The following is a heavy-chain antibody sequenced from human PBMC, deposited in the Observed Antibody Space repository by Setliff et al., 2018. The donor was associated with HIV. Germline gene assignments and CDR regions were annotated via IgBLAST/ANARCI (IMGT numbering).Heavy chain of an antibody. CDR2: IWYDGSNK. CDR3: AKEAIYVGYVDY. V-gene: IGHV3-33*06. CDR1: GFAFSNYG. Sequence: PGGSLRLSCAASGFAFSNYGMHWVRQTPGKGLEWVAVIWYDGSNKYYADSVKGRFTISRDNSKNTLYVQMNSLRAEDTAVYYCAKEAIYVGYVDYWGQGTLVTVSS. J-gene: IGHJ4*02. D-gene: IGHD3-16*01.